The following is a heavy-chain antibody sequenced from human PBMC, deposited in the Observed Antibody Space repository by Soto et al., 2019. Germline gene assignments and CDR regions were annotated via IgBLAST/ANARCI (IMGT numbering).Heavy chain of an antibody. Sequence: GECLKVSCRGSGYSVTSYWVRWVGEVPGKGLEWMGIIYPGDSDTRYSPSFQGQVTISADKSISTAYLQWSSLKASDTAMYYCARTESGYSYGFADVWGQGTTVTVSS. CDR1: GYSVTSYW. CDR3: ARTESGYSYGFADV. D-gene: IGHD5-18*01. V-gene: IGHV5-51*01. CDR2: IYPGDSDT. J-gene: IGHJ6*02.